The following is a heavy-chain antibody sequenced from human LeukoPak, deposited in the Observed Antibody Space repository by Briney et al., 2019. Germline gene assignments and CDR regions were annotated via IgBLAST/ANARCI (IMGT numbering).Heavy chain of an antibody. J-gene: IGHJ2*01. CDR2: IYHSGST. CDR1: GGSISSGSYY. CDR3: ARVYYSSSYDYWYFDL. V-gene: IGHV4-39*07. Sequence: SQTLSLTCTVSGGSISSGSYYWSWIRQPAGKGLEWIGSIYHSGSTYYNPSLKSRVTISVDTSKNQFSLKLSSVTAADTAVYYCARVYYSSSYDYWYFDLWGRGTLVTVSS. D-gene: IGHD6-13*01.